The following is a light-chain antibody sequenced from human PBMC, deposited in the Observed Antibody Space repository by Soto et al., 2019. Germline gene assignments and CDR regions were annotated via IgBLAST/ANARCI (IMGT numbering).Light chain of an antibody. CDR1: QSVSSSY. J-gene: IGKJ2*01. Sequence: EIVLTQSPGTLSLSPGERATLSCRASQSVSSSYLAWYQQKPGQAPRLPIYGASSRATGIPDRFSGRGSGTDFTLTISRLEPEDFAVYFCQHYGSSPYTFGQGSKLEIK. CDR3: QHYGSSPYT. V-gene: IGKV3-20*01. CDR2: GAS.